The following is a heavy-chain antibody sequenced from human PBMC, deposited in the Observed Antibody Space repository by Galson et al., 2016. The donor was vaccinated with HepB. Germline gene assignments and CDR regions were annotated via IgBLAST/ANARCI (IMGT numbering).Heavy chain of an antibody. Sequence: SETLSLTCTVSGDSVSSANYYWSWIRQPPGKGLEWIGYIYYTGSANSNPSLKSRFTISVDPSKNQFSLKLTSVTAADTSFYYGATGRHYYGSEHWGQGILVTVSS. CDR2: IYYTGSA. CDR1: GDSVSSANYY. D-gene: IGHD3-10*01. CDR3: ATGRHYYGSEH. V-gene: IGHV4-61*01. J-gene: IGHJ4*02.